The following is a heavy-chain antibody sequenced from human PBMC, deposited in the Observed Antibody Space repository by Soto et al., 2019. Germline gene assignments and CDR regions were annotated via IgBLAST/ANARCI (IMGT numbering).Heavy chain of an antibody. CDR2: INVGNGDT. D-gene: IGHD3-10*01. Sequence: QVQLVQSGAEVKEPGASVKVSCRVSGDTFSNPGFHWVRQAPGQGLERMGWINVGNGDTRYSERFQGRITITRDTSANTLYVELSSLRSEDTAVYYCARDDAVGGDKYWGQGTLVTVSS. J-gene: IGHJ4*02. CDR1: GDTFSNPG. CDR3: ARDDAVGGDKY. V-gene: IGHV1-3*01.